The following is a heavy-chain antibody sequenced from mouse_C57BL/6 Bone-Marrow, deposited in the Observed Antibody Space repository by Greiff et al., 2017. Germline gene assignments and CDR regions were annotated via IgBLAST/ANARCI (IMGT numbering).Heavy chain of an antibody. V-gene: IGHV14-4*01. D-gene: IGHD2-3*01. Sequence: FQLQQSGAELVRPGASVKLSCTASGFNIKDDYMHWVKQRPEQGLEWIGWIDPENGDTEYASKFQGKATITADTSSNTAYLQLSSLTSEDTAVYYCTRWLLLDYWGQGTTLTVSS. J-gene: IGHJ2*01. CDR3: TRWLLLDY. CDR2: IDPENGDT. CDR1: GFNIKDDY.